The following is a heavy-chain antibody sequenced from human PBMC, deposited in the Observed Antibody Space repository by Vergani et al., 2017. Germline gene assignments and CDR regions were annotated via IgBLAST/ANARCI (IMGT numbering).Heavy chain of an antibody. CDR3: AKHSRGWCIDY. J-gene: IGHJ4*02. Sequence: QVQLVESGGGVVQRGGSLRLSCATSGFTLSNYDMQWIRQGPGKGLEFVAFIQFDGSNQYYTDSVKGRFTLSRDLSNNTLYLQMNSLRTDDTATYYCAKHSRGWCIDYWGQGTQVIVSS. CDR1: GFTLSNYD. D-gene: IGHD4/OR15-4a*01. CDR2: IQFDGSNQ. V-gene: IGHV3-30*02.